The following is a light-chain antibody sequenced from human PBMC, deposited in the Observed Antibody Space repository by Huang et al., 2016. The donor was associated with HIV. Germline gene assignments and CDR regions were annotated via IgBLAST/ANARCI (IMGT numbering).Light chain of an antibody. CDR2: DAS. Sequence: AIQLTQSPSSLSASVGDRVTITCRASQDISSALACYQQKPGKPPKLLIYDASSLESGVPSRFSGSGSGTDFTLAITSLQPEDFATYYCQQFNNYPVTFGGGTKVEIK. V-gene: IGKV1-13*01. CDR3: QQFNNYPVT. J-gene: IGKJ4*01. CDR1: QDISSA.